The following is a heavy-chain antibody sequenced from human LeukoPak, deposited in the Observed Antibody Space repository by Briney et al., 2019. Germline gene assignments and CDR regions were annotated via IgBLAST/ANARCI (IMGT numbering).Heavy chain of an antibody. V-gene: IGHV3-33*06. Sequence: GRSLRLSCAASGFTFSSYGMHWVRQAPGKGLEWVAVIWYDGSNKYYADSVKGRFTISRDNSMNTLYLQMNSLRAEDTAVYYCAKDRTIYDFWSGYYSPFCFDYWGQGTLVTVSS. D-gene: IGHD3-3*01. CDR3: AKDRTIYDFWSGYYSPFCFDY. CDR2: IWYDGSNK. CDR1: GFTFSSYG. J-gene: IGHJ4*02.